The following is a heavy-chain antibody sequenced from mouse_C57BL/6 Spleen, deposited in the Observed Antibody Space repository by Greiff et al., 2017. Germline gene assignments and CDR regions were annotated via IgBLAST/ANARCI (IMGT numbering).Heavy chain of an antibody. Sequence: VQLQQSGAELMKPGASVKLSCKATGYTFTGYWLEWVKQRPGHGLEWIGEILPGSGSTTYNEKFKGKATFTADTASNPAYMQLSSLTTDDSSIYYCARGGYSNYYFDYGGQGTTLTVSS. J-gene: IGHJ2*01. CDR1: GYTFTGYW. V-gene: IGHV1-9*01. D-gene: IGHD2-5*01. CDR3: ARGGYSNYYFDY. CDR2: ILPGSGST.